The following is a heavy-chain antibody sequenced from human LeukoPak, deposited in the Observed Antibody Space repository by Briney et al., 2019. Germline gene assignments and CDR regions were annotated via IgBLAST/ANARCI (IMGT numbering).Heavy chain of an antibody. Sequence: GGSLRLSCAASGFTFSSYSMNWVRQAPGKGLEWVSSITSSSSYVYYADSVKARFTISRDNAKNSLYLQMNSLRAEDTAVYYCAKDGDSSGWYYFDYWGQGTLVTVSS. CDR3: AKDGDSSGWYYFDY. D-gene: IGHD6-19*01. V-gene: IGHV3-21*01. J-gene: IGHJ4*02. CDR2: ITSSSSYV. CDR1: GFTFSSYS.